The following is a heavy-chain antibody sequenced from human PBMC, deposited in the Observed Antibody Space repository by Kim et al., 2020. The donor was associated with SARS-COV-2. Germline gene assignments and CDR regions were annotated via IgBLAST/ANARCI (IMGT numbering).Heavy chain of an antibody. CDR1: GFTFSSYW. CDR2: IKQDGSEK. V-gene: IGHV3-7*05. CDR3: ARESIVRYSSSWSQYYFDY. Sequence: GGSLRLSCAASGFTFSSYWMSWVRQAPGKGLEWVANIKQDGSEKYYVDSVKGRFTISRDNAKNSLYLQMNSLRAEDTAVYYCARESIVRYSSSWSQYYFDYWGQGTLVTVSS. J-gene: IGHJ4*02. D-gene: IGHD6-13*01.